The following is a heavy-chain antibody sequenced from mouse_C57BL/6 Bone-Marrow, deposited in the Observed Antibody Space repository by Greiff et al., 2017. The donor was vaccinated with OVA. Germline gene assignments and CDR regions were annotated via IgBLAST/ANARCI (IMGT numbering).Heavy chain of an antibody. CDR2: ISGGGGNT. D-gene: IGHD1-1*01. Sequence: EVMLVESGGGLVKPGGSLKLSCAASGFTFSSYTMSWVRQTPEKRLEWVATISGGGGNTYYPDSVKGRFTISRDNAKNTLYLQMSSLRSEDTALYYCARHHHYYGSSYFYYAMDYWGQGTSVTVSS. CDR3: ARHHHYYGSSYFYYAMDY. V-gene: IGHV5-9*01. CDR1: GFTFSSYT. J-gene: IGHJ4*01.